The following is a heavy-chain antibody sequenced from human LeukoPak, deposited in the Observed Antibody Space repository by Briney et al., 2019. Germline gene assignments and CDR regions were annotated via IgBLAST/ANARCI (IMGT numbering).Heavy chain of an antibody. CDR3: AKGEAD. V-gene: IGHV3-30*18. Sequence: PGRSLRLSCAASGFTFSSYGMHWVRQAPGKGLEWVAVISYDGSNKYYADSVKGRFTISRDNSKNTLYLQMNSLRAEDTAVYCCAKGEADWGQGTLVTVSS. CDR2: ISYDGSNK. CDR1: GFTFSSYG. J-gene: IGHJ4*02. D-gene: IGHD1-26*01.